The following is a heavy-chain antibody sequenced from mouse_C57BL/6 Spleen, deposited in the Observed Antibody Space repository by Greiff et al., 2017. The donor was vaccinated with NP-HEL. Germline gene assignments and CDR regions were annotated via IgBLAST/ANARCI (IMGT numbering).Heavy chain of an antibody. CDR3: ARSYGSFFDY. J-gene: IGHJ2*01. Sequence: VQRVESGAELVRPGASVKLSCKASGYTFTDYYINWVKQRPGQGLEWIARIYPGSGNTYYNEKFKGKATLTAEKSSSTAYMQLSSLTSEDSAVYFCARSYGSFFDYWGQGTTLTVSS. V-gene: IGHV1-76*01. CDR2: IYPGSGNT. D-gene: IGHD1-1*01. CDR1: GYTFTDYY.